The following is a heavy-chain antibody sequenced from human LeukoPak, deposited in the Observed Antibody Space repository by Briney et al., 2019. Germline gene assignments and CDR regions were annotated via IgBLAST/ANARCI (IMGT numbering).Heavy chain of an antibody. CDR2: ISSSGSTI. V-gene: IGHV3-11*01. Sequence: GGSLILSCAASGFTFSDYYMSWIRQAPGKGLEWVSYISSSGSTIYYADSVKGRFTISRDNAKNSLYLQMNSLRAEDTAVYYCARASPYYDILTGYYPLDYWGQGTLVTVSS. CDR1: GFTFSDYY. J-gene: IGHJ4*02. CDR3: ARASPYYDILTGYYPLDY. D-gene: IGHD3-9*01.